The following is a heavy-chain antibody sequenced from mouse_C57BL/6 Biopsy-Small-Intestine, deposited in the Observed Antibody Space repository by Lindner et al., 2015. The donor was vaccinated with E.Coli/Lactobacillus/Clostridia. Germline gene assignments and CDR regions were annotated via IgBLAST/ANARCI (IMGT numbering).Heavy chain of an antibody. V-gene: IGHV1-14*01. CDR2: INPYYGYS. CDR1: GYTFTSYV. J-gene: IGHJ1*01. Sequence: VQLQESGPELVKPGASVKMSCKASGYTFTSYVMYWVKQKPGQGLEWIGYINPYYGYSHYNQKFKGKATLTVDKSSSTAYMQLNSLTSEDSGVYFCARGNLWYFDVWGAGTTVTVSS. CDR3: ARGNLWYFDV.